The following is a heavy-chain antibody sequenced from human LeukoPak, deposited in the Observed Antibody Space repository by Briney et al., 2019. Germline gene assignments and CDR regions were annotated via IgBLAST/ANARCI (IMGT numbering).Heavy chain of an antibody. CDR2: IYGKRNT. Sequence: SETLSLTCNVSGDSMNTYCWSWIRQPPGKGLEWIGYIYGKRNTKYNSTLKRRVTISVDTAENQFSLKLSSVTAADTADYYCARDWTVRGYFAYWGQGILVTVSS. D-gene: IGHD3/OR15-3a*01. CDR3: ARDWTVRGYFAY. CDR1: GDSMNTYC. J-gene: IGHJ4*02. V-gene: IGHV4-59*01.